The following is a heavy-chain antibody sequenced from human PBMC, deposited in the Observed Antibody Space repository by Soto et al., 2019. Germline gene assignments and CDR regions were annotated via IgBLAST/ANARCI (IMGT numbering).Heavy chain of an antibody. CDR1: GGSQTNSA. CDR2: IIPVAGTS. D-gene: IGHD1-1*01. J-gene: IGHJ6*03. V-gene: IGHV1-69*06. Sequence: GASAEPTCKASGGSQTNSASMWARQGDGNGLEGMGGIIPVAGTSDTSNDAQKFQVRLTVSGDNSSSTVYMGLSSLSPEDTAVYYCARLHWHPRGRHYYYSYPDFWGNGTTVTVSS. CDR3: ARLHWHPRGRHYYYSYPDF.